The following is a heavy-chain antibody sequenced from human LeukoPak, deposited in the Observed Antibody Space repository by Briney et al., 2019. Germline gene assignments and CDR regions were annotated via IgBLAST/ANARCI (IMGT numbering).Heavy chain of an antibody. CDR2: ISSSSSYI. CDR3: ARDTCSGGSCYYYGMDV. Sequence: GGSLRLSCAASGFTFSSYSMNWVRQAPGKGLEWVSSISSSSSYIYYADSVKGRFTISRDNAKNSLYLQMNSLRAEDTAVYYCARDTCSGGSCYYYGMDVWGQGTTVTVSS. J-gene: IGHJ6*02. D-gene: IGHD2-15*01. V-gene: IGHV3-21*01. CDR1: GFTFSSYS.